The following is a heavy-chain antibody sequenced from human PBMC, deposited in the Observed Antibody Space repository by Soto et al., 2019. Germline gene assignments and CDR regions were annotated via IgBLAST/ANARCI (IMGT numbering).Heavy chain of an antibody. V-gene: IGHV4-34*01. CDR1: GGSFSGYY. CDR3: ARASGGTMVRGVTTNWFDP. D-gene: IGHD3-10*01. Sequence: SETLSLTCAVYGGSFSGYYWSWIRQPPGKGLEWIGEINHSGSTNYNPSLRSRVTISVDTSKNQFSLKLSSVTAADTAVYYCARASGGTMVRGVTTNWFDPWGQGTLVTVSS. J-gene: IGHJ5*02. CDR2: INHSGST.